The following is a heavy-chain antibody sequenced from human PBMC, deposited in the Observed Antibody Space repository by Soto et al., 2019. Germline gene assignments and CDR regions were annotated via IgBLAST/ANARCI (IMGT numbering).Heavy chain of an antibody. CDR2: INTYNGNT. V-gene: IGHV1-18*01. J-gene: IGHJ4*02. CDR1: GYTFTNYG. CDR3: ARIVPAATKYFDY. D-gene: IGHD2-2*01. Sequence: GASVKVSCKASGYTFTNYGISWVRQAPGQGLEWMGWINTYNGNTNHAQKLQGRVTMTTDTSTSTAYMELRSLRSDDTAVYYCARIVPAATKYFDYWGQGTLVTVSS.